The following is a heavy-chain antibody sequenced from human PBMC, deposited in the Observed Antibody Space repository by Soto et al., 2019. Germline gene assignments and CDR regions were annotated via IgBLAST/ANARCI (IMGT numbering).Heavy chain of an antibody. CDR1: GFTFSSYA. J-gene: IGHJ4*02. D-gene: IGHD5-12*01. Sequence: GGSLRLSCAASGFTFSSYAMHWVRQAPGKGLEWVAVISYDGSNKYYADSVKGRFTISRDTSKNTLYLQMKSPRAEDTAVYYWARARGYDLNALFDYWGQGTLFTVSS. V-gene: IGHV3-30-3*01. CDR3: ARARGYDLNALFDY. CDR2: ISYDGSNK.